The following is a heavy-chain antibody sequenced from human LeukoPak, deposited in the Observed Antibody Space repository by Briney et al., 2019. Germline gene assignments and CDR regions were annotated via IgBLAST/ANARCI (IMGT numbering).Heavy chain of an antibody. V-gene: IGHV4-31*03. J-gene: IGHJ4*02. CDR3: ARGGLAGFDWLIEGLDY. Sequence: SETLSLTCTVSGGSISSGGYYWSWIRQHPGKGLEWIGYIYYSGSTYYNPSLKSRVTISVDTSKNQFSLKLSAVTAADTAVYYCARGGLAGFDWLIEGLDYRGQGTLVTVSS. D-gene: IGHD3-9*01. CDR2: IYYSGST. CDR1: GGSISSGGYY.